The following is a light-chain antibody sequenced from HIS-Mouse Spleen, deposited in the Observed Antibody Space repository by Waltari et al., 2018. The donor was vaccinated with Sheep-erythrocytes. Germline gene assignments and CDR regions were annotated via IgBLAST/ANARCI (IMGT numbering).Light chain of an antibody. V-gene: IGLV2-11*02. Sequence: QSALTQPRSVSGSPGQSVTISCTGTSSDVGGYNYGPWYQQHPGKAPKLMIYDVSKRPSGVPDCFSGSKSGNTASLTISGLQAEDEADYYCCSYAGSYNHVFATGTKVTVL. CDR1: SSDVGGYNY. J-gene: IGLJ1*01. CDR3: CSYAGSYNHV. CDR2: DVS.